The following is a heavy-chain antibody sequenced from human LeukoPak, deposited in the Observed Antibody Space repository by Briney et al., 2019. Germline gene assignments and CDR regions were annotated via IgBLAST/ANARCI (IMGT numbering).Heavy chain of an antibody. CDR2: IGGSGGST. D-gene: IGHD2-2*01. J-gene: IGHJ4*02. V-gene: IGHV3-23*01. CDR3: ANENRYCSSATCSDYFDC. Sequence: GGSLRLSCAASGFTFSSYAMTWVRQAPGKGLEWVSAIGGSGGSTYYADSVKGRFTISRDNSKNTLYLQMNSLRAEDTAVYFCANENRYCSSATCSDYFDCWGQGTLVTVSS. CDR1: GFTFSSYA.